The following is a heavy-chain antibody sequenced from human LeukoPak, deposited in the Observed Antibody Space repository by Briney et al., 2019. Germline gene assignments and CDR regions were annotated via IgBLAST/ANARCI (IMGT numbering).Heavy chain of an antibody. D-gene: IGHD7-27*01. Sequence: GGSLRLSCAASGFTFSNYWMSWVRQAPGKGLEWVANIKQDGSEKYYVDSVKGRFTISRDNAKNSLYLQMNSLRAEDTAVYYCARTQPGKGAFDIWGQGTMVTVSS. V-gene: IGHV3-7*01. J-gene: IGHJ3*02. CDR3: ARTQPGKGAFDI. CDR1: GFTFSNYW. CDR2: IKQDGSEK.